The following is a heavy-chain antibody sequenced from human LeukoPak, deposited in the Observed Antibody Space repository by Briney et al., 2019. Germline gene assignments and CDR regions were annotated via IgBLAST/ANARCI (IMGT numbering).Heavy chain of an antibody. Sequence: SETLSLTCTVSGGSISSYYWSWIRQPPGKGLEWIGYIYYSGSTNYNPSLKSRVTISVDTSKNQFSLKLSSVTAADTAVYYCARHGGSGWSLSNYYGMDVWGQGTTVTVSS. J-gene: IGHJ6*02. CDR1: GGSISSYY. D-gene: IGHD6-19*01. CDR3: ARHGGSGWSLSNYYGMDV. CDR2: IYYSGST. V-gene: IGHV4-59*08.